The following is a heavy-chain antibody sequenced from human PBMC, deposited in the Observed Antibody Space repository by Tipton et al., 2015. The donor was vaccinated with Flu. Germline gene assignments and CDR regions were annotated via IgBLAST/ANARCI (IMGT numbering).Heavy chain of an antibody. J-gene: IGHJ4*02. Sequence: TLSLTCTVSGGSRRTYPDFWSWIRQDPGKGLEWIGYISNSATTHYSPSLQSRVTILLGTTKSQLSLKLTSVTAADTAAYYWAKHAGYDFDGGQGPVVTVSS. CDR2: ISNSATT. CDR3: AKHAGYDFD. D-gene: IGHD5-12*01. V-gene: IGHV4-31*03. CDR1: GGSRRTYPDF.